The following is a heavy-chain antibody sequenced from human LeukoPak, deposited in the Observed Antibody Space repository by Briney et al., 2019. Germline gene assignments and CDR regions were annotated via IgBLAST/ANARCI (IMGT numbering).Heavy chain of an antibody. Sequence: PGGSLRLSCEASGFTFEDYEMSWFRQAPGKGPEWILYISATGNTKYYADSVKGRFTISRDNAKNSLYLQMNSLRAEDTAVYYCARDRRWSSGWYSRVLPTPYLGYWGQGTLVTVSS. CDR2: ISATGNTK. CDR3: ARDRRWSSGWYSRVLPTPYLGY. V-gene: IGHV3-11*04. J-gene: IGHJ4*02. D-gene: IGHD6-19*01. CDR1: GFTFEDYE.